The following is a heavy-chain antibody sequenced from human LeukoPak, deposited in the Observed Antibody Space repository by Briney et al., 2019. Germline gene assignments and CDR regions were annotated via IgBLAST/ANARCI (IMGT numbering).Heavy chain of an antibody. CDR3: ARVTADAFDI. J-gene: IGHJ3*02. Sequence: SETLSLTCGVYGGPFSDHYWSWIRQPPGKGLEWIGEINHSGSTNYNPSLKSRVTISVDTSKNQFSLKLSSVTAADTAVYYCARVTADAFDIWGQGTMVTVSS. V-gene: IGHV4-34*01. CDR2: INHSGST. CDR1: GGPFSDHY.